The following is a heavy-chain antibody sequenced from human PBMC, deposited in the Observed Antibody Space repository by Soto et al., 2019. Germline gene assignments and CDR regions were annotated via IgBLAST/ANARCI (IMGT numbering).Heavy chain of an antibody. D-gene: IGHD6-19*01. CDR3: ARLIAVADPFDY. CDR1: GGSFSGYY. V-gene: IGHV4-34*01. J-gene: IGHJ4*02. CDR2: INHSGST. Sequence: SETLSLTCAVYGGSFSGYYWSWVRQPPGKGLEWIGEINHSGSTNYNPSLKSRVTISVDTSKNQFSLKLSSVTAADTAVYYCARLIAVADPFDYWGQGTLVTVSS.